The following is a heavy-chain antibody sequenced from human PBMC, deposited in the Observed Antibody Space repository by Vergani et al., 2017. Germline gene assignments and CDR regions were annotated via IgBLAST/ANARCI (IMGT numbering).Heavy chain of an antibody. CDR2: IIPILGIA. CDR3: ARDGGHSGWDRNNWFDP. V-gene: IGHV1-69*08. CDR1: GGTFSSYT. D-gene: IGHD6-19*01. J-gene: IGHJ5*02. Sequence: QVQLVQSGAEVKKPGSSVKVSCKASGGTFSSYTISWVRQAPGQGLEWMGRIIPILGIANYAQKFQGRVPMTRDTSISTAYMELSRLRSDDTAVYYCARDGGHSGWDRNNWFDPWGQGTLVTVSS.